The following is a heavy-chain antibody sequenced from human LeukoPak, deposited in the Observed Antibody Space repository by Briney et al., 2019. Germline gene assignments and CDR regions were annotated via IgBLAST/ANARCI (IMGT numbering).Heavy chain of an antibody. Sequence: SESLSLTCTVSGGSISTLCWGWIRQPPGGGLEWVGTIYYSGATYYNPSLRRRVTISGDTSNNQLSLNLNGVTAAAPAADYCRRHGPFHSGDYYSLVVGFDIWGHGRMVTVSS. CDR1: GGSISTLC. CDR2: IYYSGAT. CDR3: RRHGPFHSGDYYSLVVGFDI. V-gene: IGHV4-39*01. J-gene: IGHJ3*02. D-gene: IGHD3-22*01.